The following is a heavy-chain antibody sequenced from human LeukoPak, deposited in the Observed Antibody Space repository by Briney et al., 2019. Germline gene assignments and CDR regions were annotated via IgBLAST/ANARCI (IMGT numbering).Heavy chain of an antibody. CDR2: ISSSSSYI. J-gene: IGHJ4*02. Sequence: PGGSLRLSCAASGFTFSSYSMNWVRQAPGKGLEWVSSISSSSSYIYYAESVKGRFTISRDNAKNSLYLQMNSLRAEDTAVYYCARDGLQDDYWGQGTLVTVSS. CDR1: GFTFSSYS. V-gene: IGHV3-21*01. CDR3: ARDGLQDDY.